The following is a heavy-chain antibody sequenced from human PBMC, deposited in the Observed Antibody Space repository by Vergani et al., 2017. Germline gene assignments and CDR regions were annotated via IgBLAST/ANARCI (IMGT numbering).Heavy chain of an antibody. CDR1: GFTFSSYA. Sequence: EVQLVESGGGLVQPGGSLRLSCAASGFTFSSYAMTWVRQAPGKGLEWVSTISVNVFDKLYADSVKGRFTISRDNSKNMLYLQMNSLRADDTAVYYCAKDWYDHWGQGTLVTVSS. CDR3: AKDWYDH. D-gene: IGHD3-16*01. CDR2: ISVNVFDK. J-gene: IGHJ4*02. V-gene: IGHV3-23*04.